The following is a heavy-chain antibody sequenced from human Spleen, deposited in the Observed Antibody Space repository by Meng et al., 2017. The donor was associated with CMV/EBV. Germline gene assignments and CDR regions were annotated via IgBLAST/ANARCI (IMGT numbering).Heavy chain of an antibody. J-gene: IGHJ4*02. V-gene: IGHV3-30*04. Sequence: VASGFTFRNYDFPWVRQAPGKGLEWVAVISYDGSNKYYADSVKDRFTISRDNSKNTLYLQMNSLRAEDTAVYYCARGPYSGSYYLDYWGQGTLVTVSS. CDR3: ARGPYSGSYYLDY. D-gene: IGHD1-26*01. CDR2: ISYDGSNK. CDR1: GFTFRNYD.